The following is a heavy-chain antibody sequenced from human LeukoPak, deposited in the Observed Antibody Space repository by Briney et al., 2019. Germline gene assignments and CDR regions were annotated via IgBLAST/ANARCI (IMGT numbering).Heavy chain of an antibody. J-gene: IGHJ6*02. CDR1: GYIFSNYV. CDR2: ISANNGNT. D-gene: IGHD3-3*01. V-gene: IGHV1-18*01. CDR3: AREAKLRFLERLPSNMDV. Sequence: GASVKVSCKASGYIFSNYVINWVRQAPGQGLEWMGWISANNGNTNYAQSLLGRVTMTTDTSTSTAYMELTGLRSDDTAVYYCAREAKLRFLERLPSNMDVWGQGTTVIVSS.